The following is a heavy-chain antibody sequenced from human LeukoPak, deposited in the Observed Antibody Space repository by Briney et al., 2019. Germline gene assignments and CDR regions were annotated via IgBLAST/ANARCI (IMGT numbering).Heavy chain of an antibody. J-gene: IGHJ3*02. CDR3: ARDPISCSGGSCYSGAFDM. V-gene: IGHV1-18*01. CDR2: ISAYNGNT. D-gene: IGHD2-15*01. Sequence: ASVKVSCKASGYTFSSYGMSWVRQAPGQGLEWMGWISAYNGNTKYAQKLQGRVTMTTDTSTSTAYMELRSLRSDDTAVYYCARDPISCSGGSCYSGAFDMWGQGTMATVSS. CDR1: GYTFSSYG.